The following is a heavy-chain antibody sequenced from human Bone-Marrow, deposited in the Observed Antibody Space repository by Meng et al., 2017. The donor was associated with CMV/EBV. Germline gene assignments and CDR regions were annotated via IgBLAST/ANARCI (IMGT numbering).Heavy chain of an antibody. D-gene: IGHD4-11*01. CDR3: ARDKPTTISTSDAFDI. Sequence: ASVKVSCKASGYTFTSYGISWVRQAPGQGLEWMGWINPDSGGTNYAQKFQGRVTMTRDTSVSTASMELSRLRSDDTAVYYCARDKPTTISTSDAFDIWGQGTMVTVSS. CDR2: INPDSGGT. J-gene: IGHJ3*02. CDR1: GYTFTSYG. V-gene: IGHV1-2*02.